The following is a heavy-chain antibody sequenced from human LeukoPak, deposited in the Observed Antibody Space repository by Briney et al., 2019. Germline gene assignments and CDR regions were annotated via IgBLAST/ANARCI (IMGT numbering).Heavy chain of an antibody. Sequence: SETLSLTCTVSGGSIRSSYYYWGWIRQPPGKGLEWIGSIYDSGSTYYNPSLKSRVTISVDTSKNQFSLKLNSVTAADTAAYYCARSDYGDYPRFGYWGQGTLVTVSS. J-gene: IGHJ4*02. CDR1: GGSIRSSYYY. D-gene: IGHD4-17*01. CDR2: IYDSGST. V-gene: IGHV4-39*01. CDR3: ARSDYGDYPRFGY.